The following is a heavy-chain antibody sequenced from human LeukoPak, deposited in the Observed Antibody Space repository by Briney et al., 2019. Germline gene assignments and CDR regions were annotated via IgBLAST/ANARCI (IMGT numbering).Heavy chain of an antibody. CDR2: ISSSSSTI. CDR1: GFTFSTYW. CDR3: ARVQPPPTVVTPRYYYYGMDV. V-gene: IGHV3-48*02. J-gene: IGHJ6*02. D-gene: IGHD4-23*01. Sequence: GGSLRLSCAASGFTFSTYWMTWVRQAPGKGLEWVSYISSSSSTIYYADSVKGRFTISRDNAKNSLYLQMNSLRDEDTAVYYCARVQPPPTVVTPRYYYYGMDVWGQGTTVTVSS.